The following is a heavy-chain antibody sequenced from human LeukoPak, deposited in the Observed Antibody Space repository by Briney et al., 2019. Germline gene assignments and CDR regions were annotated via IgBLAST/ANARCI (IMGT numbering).Heavy chain of an antibody. J-gene: IGHJ4*02. CDR3: ANLNMITFGGVHDY. D-gene: IGHD3-16*01. CDR1: GGSITNTNY. Sequence: SETLSLTCGVSGGSITNTNYWTWVRQPPGKGLEWIGEVNLQGSTNYNPSLMGRVAISVDTSENHISLQLTSVTAADTAVYYCANLNMITFGGVHDYWGQGTLVTVSS. V-gene: IGHV4-4*02. CDR2: VNLQGST.